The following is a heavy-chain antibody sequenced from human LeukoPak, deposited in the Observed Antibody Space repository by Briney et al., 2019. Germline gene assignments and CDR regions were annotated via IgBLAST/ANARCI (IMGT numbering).Heavy chain of an antibody. CDR2: INPSGGST. J-gene: IGHJ6*02. CDR1: GYTFTSYY. D-gene: IGHD5-12*01. V-gene: IGHV1-46*03. Sequence: ASVKVSCKASGYTFTSYYMHWVRQAPGQGLEWMGIINPSGGSTSYAQKFQGRVTMTRDTSTSTVYMELSSLRSEDTAVYYCARFGYVFPSYYYYGMDVWGQGTTVTVSS. CDR3: ARFGYVFPSYYYYGMDV.